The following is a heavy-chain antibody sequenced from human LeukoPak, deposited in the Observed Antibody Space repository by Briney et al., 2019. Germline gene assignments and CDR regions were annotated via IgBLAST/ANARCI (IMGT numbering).Heavy chain of an antibody. D-gene: IGHD3-9*01. J-gene: IGHJ6*04. Sequence: SVKVSCMASGGTFSSYAISCVRQAPGHGLAWMGGTIPIFGTANYAQKFQGRVTITADKSTSTAYMELSSLRSEDTAVYYCAARFYDILTGNYYYGMDVWGKGTTVTVSS. CDR1: GGTFSSYA. CDR3: AARFYDILTGNYYYGMDV. V-gene: IGHV1-69*06. CDR2: TIPIFGTA.